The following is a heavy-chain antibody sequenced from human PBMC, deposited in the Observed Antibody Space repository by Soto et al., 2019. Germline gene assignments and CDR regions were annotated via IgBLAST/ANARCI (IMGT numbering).Heavy chain of an antibody. D-gene: IGHD2-15*01. J-gene: IGHJ4*02. V-gene: IGHV1-18*04. CDR3: ARLRYGGTSGYFDY. CDR2: ISAYNGNT. CDR1: GYTFTSYG. Sequence: ASVNVSCKASGYTFTSYGISWVRRAPGQGLEWMGWISAYNGNTNYAQKLQGRVTMTTDTSTSTAYMELRSLRSDDTAVYYCARLRYGGTSGYFDYWGLGTLVTVSS.